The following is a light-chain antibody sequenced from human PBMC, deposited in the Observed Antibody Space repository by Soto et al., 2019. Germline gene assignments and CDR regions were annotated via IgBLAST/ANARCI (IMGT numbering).Light chain of an antibody. J-gene: IGKJ1*01. CDR3: QQYGSSPWT. CDR1: QSVSSSY. Sequence: EIVLTQSPGTPSLSPGERATLSCRASQSVSSSYLAWYQQKPGQAPRLLIYGASSRATGIPDRFSGSGSGTDFTLTISRLEPEDCAVYYCQQYGSSPWTFGQGTKVEIK. V-gene: IGKV3-20*01. CDR2: GAS.